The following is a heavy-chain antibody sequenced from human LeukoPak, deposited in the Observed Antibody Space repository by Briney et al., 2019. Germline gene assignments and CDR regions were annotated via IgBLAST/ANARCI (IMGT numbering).Heavy chain of an antibody. Sequence: GGSLRLSCAASGFTFSSYSMNWVRQAPGRGLEWVSFISSTGGTIYYADSVKGRFTVSRDNGKNSLLLQMNSLRAEDTALYYCARGYSRAAFDIWGQGTVVAVSS. D-gene: IGHD2-15*01. CDR2: ISSTGGTI. CDR1: GFTFSSYS. J-gene: IGHJ3*02. CDR3: ARGYSRAAFDI. V-gene: IGHV3-48*01.